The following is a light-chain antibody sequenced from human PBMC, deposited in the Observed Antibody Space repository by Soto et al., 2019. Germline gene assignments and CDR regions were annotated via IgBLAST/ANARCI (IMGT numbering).Light chain of an antibody. J-gene: IGKJ4*01. V-gene: IGKV3-20*01. CDR1: QSVSSSY. Sequence: EIVLTQSPGAQCLSSGGRATLSCRASQSVSSSYLAWYQQKTGQDPRLLIYGESSRATGITDRFSGSGSGTDFTLTISRLETEDLAVYDCQQYGSSPRTVGGVTKVEIK. CDR3: QQYGSSPRT. CDR2: GES.